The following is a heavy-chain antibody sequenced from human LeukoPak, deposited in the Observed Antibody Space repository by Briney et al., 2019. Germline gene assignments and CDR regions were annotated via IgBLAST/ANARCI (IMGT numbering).Heavy chain of an antibody. CDR2: ISAYNGNT. V-gene: IGHV1-18*01. CDR3: AREPTYYYDSSGQLDY. J-gene: IGHJ4*02. CDR1: GYTFTSYG. Sequence: GASVKVSCKASGYTFTSYGISWVRQAPGQGLEWMGWISAYNGNTNYAQKLQGRVTMTTDTSTSTAYMELRSLRSDDTAVYYCAREPTYYYDSSGQLDYWGQGTLVTVSS. D-gene: IGHD3-22*01.